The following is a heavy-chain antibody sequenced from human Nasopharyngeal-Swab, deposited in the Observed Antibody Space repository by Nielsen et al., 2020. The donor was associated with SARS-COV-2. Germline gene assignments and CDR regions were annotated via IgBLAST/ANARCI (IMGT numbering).Heavy chain of an antibody. V-gene: IGHV3-9*01. CDR2: ISWNSGSI. CDR3: AKGLLNSSGWSYYYYGMDV. J-gene: IGHJ6*02. D-gene: IGHD6-19*01. Sequence: VRQAPGKGLEWVSGISWNSGSIGYADSVKGRFTISRDNAKNSLYLQMNGLRAEDTALYYCAKGLLNSSGWSYYYYGMDVWGQGTTVTVSS.